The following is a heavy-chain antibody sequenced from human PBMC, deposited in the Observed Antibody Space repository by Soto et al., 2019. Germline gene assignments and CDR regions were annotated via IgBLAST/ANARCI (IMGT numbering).Heavy chain of an antibody. CDR3: AKDSSGINGAWYCDL. CDR2: ISATAYST. V-gene: IGHV3-23*01. Sequence: DEQLLESGGDLVQPGGSLRLSCVASGLTFSSYAMSWVRQAPGKGLEWVSGISATAYSTYYADSVKGRFIISRDNSKNPLYLQMNSLRAEDTVVYYCAKDSSGINGAWYCDLWGRGTLVTVSS. CDR1: GLTFSSYA. D-gene: IGHD1-26*01. J-gene: IGHJ2*01.